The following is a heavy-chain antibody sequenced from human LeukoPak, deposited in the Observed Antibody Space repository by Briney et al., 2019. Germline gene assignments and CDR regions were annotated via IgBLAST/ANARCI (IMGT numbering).Heavy chain of an antibody. J-gene: IGHJ6*02. CDR2: ISSSGSTI. CDR1: GFTFSDYY. Sequence: GGSLRLSYAASGFTFSDYYMSWIRQAPGKGLEWVSYISSSGSTIYYADSVKGRFTISRDNAKNSLYLQMNSLRAEDTAVYYCASLWGSGYSSYYYYGMDVWGQGTTVTVSS. CDR3: ASLWGSGYSSYYYYGMDV. D-gene: IGHD3-22*01. V-gene: IGHV3-11*01.